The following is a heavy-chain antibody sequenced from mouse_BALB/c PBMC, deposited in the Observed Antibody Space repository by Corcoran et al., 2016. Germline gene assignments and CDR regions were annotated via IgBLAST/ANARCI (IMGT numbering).Heavy chain of an antibody. Sequence: QVQLQQSGAELMKPGASVKISCKATGYTFSSYWIEWVKQGPGHGLEGIGEILPGSGSTNYNEKFKGKATFTADTYSNTAYMQLSSLTSEDSAVYYCARGRGRYYAMDYWGQGTSVTVSS. CDR1: GYTFSSYW. J-gene: IGHJ4*01. V-gene: IGHV1-9*01. CDR2: ILPGSGST. CDR3: ARGRGRYYAMDY. D-gene: IGHD3-3*01.